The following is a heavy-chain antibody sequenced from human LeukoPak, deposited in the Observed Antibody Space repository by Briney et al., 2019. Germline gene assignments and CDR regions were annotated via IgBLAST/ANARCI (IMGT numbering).Heavy chain of an antibody. CDR1: GFTFVTSW. CDR2: INPDGSHK. Sequence: PGGSLRLSCAGSGFTFVTSWMAWVRQAPGRGLEWVASINPDGSHKDHVDSVKGRFTISRDNAQKSVYLQMNSLRAEDTAVYYCARDPLNGALNYWGQGVLVTVSS. V-gene: IGHV3-7*01. CDR3: ARDPLNGALNY. D-gene: IGHD2-8*01. J-gene: IGHJ4*02.